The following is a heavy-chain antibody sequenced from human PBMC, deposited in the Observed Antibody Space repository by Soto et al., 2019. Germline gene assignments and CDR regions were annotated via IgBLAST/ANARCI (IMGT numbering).Heavy chain of an antibody. Sequence: EVQLLESGGGLVQPGGSLRLSCAASGFTFSTHAMIWVRQAPGKGLNWVSTVDVGGGSTYYTDAGKGRFTVSRHNSKHTSYQQLNPWSTEDTAIYFCARDSGPAGGGACNIWGQGTMVTVSS. CDR3: ARDSGPAGGGACNI. CDR2: VDVGGGST. CDR1: GFTFSTHA. D-gene: IGHD6-25*01. V-gene: IGHV3-23*01. J-gene: IGHJ3*02.